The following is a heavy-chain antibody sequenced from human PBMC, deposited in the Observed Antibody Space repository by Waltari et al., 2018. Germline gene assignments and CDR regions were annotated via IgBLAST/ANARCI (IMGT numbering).Heavy chain of an antibody. V-gene: IGHV1-69*02. CDR2: YIPIVGRA. CDR3: AAGRNAGLGVKYNWFDP. J-gene: IGHJ5*02. D-gene: IGHD1-1*01. CDR1: GGTFSSYT. Sequence: QVQLVPSGAEVKKPGSSVKVSCKASGGTFSSYTISWVRQAPGQGLEWKGEYIPIVGRANYEQKFQSGVAITADKATSATYMELSSMGSEGTAAYYGAAGRNAGLGVKYNWFDPWGQGTLVTVSS.